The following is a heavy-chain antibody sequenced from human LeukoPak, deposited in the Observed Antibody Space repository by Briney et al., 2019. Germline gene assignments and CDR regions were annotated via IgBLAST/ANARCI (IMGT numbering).Heavy chain of an antibody. CDR3: ARVAVVAATTPDAFDI. D-gene: IGHD2-15*01. J-gene: IGHJ3*02. V-gene: IGHV4-39*07. Sequence: SETLSLTCTVSGGSIISSSYYWGWIRQPPGKGLEWIGSIYYSGSTNYNPSLKSRVTISVDTSKNQFSLKLSSVTAADTAVYYCARVAVVAATTPDAFDIWGQGTMVTVSS. CDR2: IYYSGST. CDR1: GGSIISSSYY.